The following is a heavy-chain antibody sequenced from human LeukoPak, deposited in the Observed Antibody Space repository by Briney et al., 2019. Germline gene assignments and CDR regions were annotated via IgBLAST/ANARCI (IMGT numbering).Heavy chain of an antibody. CDR1: GGSISSYY. V-gene: IGHV4-4*07. CDR3: ARGIAAADWFDP. CDR2: IYSSGST. Sequence: SETLSLTCTVSGGSISSYYWSWIRQPAGKGLEWIGRIYSSGSTNYNPSLKSRVTMSVDTFKNQFSLKVSSVTAAVTAVYYCARGIAAADWFDPWGQGTLVTVSS. J-gene: IGHJ5*02. D-gene: IGHD6-13*01.